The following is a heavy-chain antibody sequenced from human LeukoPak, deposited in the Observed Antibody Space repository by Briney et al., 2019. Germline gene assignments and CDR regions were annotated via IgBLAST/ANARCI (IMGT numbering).Heavy chain of an antibody. V-gene: IGHV3-64D*06. D-gene: IGHD3-10*01. Sequence: AGGSLRLSCSASGFTFSSYAMHWVRQAPGKGLEYVSAISSNGGSTYYADSVKGRFTISRDNSKNTLYLQMSSLRAEDTAVYYCVKDPVGSMVRGVIITSPFDYWGQGTLVTVSS. J-gene: IGHJ4*02. CDR2: ISSNGGST. CDR1: GFTFSSYA. CDR3: VKDPVGSMVRGVIITSPFDY.